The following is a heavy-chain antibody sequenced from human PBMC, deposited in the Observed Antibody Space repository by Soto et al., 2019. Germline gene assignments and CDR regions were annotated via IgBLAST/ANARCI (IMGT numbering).Heavy chain of an antibody. CDR1: GGTFSSYA. Sequence: QVQLVQSGAEVKKPGSSVKVSCKASGGTFSSYAISWVRQAPGQGLEWMGGIIPILGTANYAQKFQGRVTRTADESTSTAYMELSSLRSEDTAVYYCARGRVFGGPPPDAYYDYGMDVWGQGTTVTVSS. D-gene: IGHD3-3*01. CDR2: IIPILGTA. CDR3: ARGRVFGGPPPDAYYDYGMDV. V-gene: IGHV1-69*11. J-gene: IGHJ6*02.